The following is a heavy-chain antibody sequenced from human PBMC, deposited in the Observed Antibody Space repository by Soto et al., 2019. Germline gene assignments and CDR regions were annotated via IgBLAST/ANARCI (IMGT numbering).Heavy chain of an antibody. V-gene: IGHV4-59*01. CDR2: LYYSGNT. CDR3: ARVGGVAARTFDY. Sequence: LSLTFTVSGGSISPFYWSWVRQPPGKGLEGIGYLYYSGNTNYNPSLKSRVTISVDASKNQVSLRLTSVTAADTAVYYCARVGGVAARTFDYWGQGTVVTVSS. J-gene: IGHJ4*02. D-gene: IGHD2-15*01. CDR1: GGSISPFY.